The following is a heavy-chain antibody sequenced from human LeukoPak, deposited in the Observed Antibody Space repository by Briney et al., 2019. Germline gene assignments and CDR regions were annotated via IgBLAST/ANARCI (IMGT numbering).Heavy chain of an antibody. CDR3: AKVVSNSFYFDY. J-gene: IGHJ4*02. CDR1: GFAFSSYA. CDR2: ISASGPGT. Sequence: GGSLRLSCAASGFAFSSYAMSWVRQAPGKGLEWVSTISASGPGTYYADSVKGRFTISRDNSRNTLDLQMNSLRAEDTAVYYCAKVVSNSFYFDYWGQGTLVTVSS. D-gene: IGHD6-6*01. V-gene: IGHV3-23*01.